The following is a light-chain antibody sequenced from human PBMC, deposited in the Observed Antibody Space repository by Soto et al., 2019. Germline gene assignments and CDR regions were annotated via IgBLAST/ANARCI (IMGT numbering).Light chain of an antibody. V-gene: IGKV3-20*01. CDR3: QQYGSLPPFT. J-gene: IGKJ3*01. Sequence: EMVLTQSPGTLSLSPGERATLSCRARQSVSSNYLAWYQQKPGQAPRLLIYAASSRATSIPDRFSGSGSGTDFTLTISRLESEDFAVYYCQQYGSLPPFTFGPGTKVDIK. CDR2: AAS. CDR1: QSVSSNY.